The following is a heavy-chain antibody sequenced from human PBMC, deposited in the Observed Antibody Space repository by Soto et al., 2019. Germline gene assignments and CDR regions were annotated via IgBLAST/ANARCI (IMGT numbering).Heavy chain of an antibody. D-gene: IGHD3-10*01. V-gene: IGHV4-34*01. CDR3: ARGGGNAFDI. J-gene: IGHJ3*02. CDR1: GGSFSGYY. CDR2: INHSGST. Sequence: SETLSLTCAVYGGSFSGYYWSWIRQPPGKGLEWIGEINHSGSTNYNPSLKSRFTISVDTSKNQFSLKLSSVTTAATAVYYCARGGGNAFDIWGQGTMVTVSS.